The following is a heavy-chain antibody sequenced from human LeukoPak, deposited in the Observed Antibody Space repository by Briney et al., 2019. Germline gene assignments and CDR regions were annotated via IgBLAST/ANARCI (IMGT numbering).Heavy chain of an antibody. CDR2: ISYDGNNK. CDR3: AKGYDYRSGAGSFDY. D-gene: IGHD3-10*01. J-gene: IGHJ4*02. CDR1: GLTFSSYN. Sequence: GGSLRLSCAASGLTFSSYNMHWVRQAPGKGLEWVAVISYDGNNKYYADSVKGRFTISRDNSKNTLYLQMNGLRAEDTAVYYCAKGYDYRSGAGSFDYWGQGTLVTVSS. V-gene: IGHV3-30*18.